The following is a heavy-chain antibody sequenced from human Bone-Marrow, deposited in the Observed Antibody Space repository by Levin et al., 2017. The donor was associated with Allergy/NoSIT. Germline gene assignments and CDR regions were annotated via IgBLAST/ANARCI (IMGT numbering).Heavy chain of an antibody. J-gene: IGHJ5*02. D-gene: IGHD4-17*01. CDR3: ARKRTTVTSYNWFDP. Sequence: SQTLSLTCAVYGGSFSGYYWSWIRQPPGKGLEWIGEINHSGSTNYNPSLKSRVTISVDTSKNQFSLKLSSVTAADTAVYYCARKRTTVTSYNWFDPWGQGTLVTVSS. CDR1: GGSFSGYY. V-gene: IGHV4-34*01. CDR2: INHSGST.